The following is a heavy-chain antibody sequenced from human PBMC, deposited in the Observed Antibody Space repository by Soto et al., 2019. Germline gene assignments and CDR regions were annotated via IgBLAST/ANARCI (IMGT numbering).Heavy chain of an antibody. J-gene: IGHJ6*02. Sequence: SETLSLTCTVSGGSISSSSYYWGWIRQPPGKGLEWIGSIYYSGSTYYNPSLKSRVTISVDTSKNQFSLKLSSVTAADTAVYYCATGSEGFYYYYGMDVWGQGTTVT. CDR3: ATGSEGFYYYYGMDV. V-gene: IGHV4-39*01. CDR1: GGSISSSSYY. CDR2: IYYSGST.